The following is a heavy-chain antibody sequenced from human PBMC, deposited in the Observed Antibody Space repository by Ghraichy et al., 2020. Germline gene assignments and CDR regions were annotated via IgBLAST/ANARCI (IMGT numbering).Heavy chain of an antibody. J-gene: IGHJ2*01. D-gene: IGHD2-15*01. V-gene: IGHV4-59*11. CDR2: VISTGTT. Sequence: TLSLTCTISGGTIRNHYWSWIRESPGKGLEWIGYVISTGTTKYNPSLESRVTISIDTSKNQFSLKMKSVTAADTAVYYCARDRYCPGGSCYSSWFFDLWGRGIRVTVS. CDR1: GGTIRNHY. CDR3: ARDRYCPGGSCYSSWFFDL.